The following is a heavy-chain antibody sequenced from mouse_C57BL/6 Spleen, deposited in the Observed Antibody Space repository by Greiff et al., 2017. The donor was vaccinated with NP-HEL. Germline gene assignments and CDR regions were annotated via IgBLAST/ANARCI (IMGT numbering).Heavy chain of an antibody. CDR1: GYAFSSYW. CDR3: ARSEDYDGAWFAY. J-gene: IGHJ3*01. CDR2: IYPGDGDT. D-gene: IGHD2-4*01. V-gene: IGHV1-80*01. Sequence: VHLVESGAELVKPGASVKISCKASGYAFSSYWMNWVKQRPGKGLEWIGQIYPGDGDTNYNGKFKGKATLTADKSSSTAYMQLSSLTSEDSAVYFCARSEDYDGAWFAYWGQGTLVTVSA.